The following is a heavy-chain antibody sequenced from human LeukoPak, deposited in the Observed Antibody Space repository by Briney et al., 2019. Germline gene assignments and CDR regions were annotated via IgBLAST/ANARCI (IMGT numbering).Heavy chain of an antibody. V-gene: IGHV4-59*01. D-gene: IGHD4-17*01. Sequence: PSGTLSLTCTVSGGSISSYYWSWIRQPPGKGLEWIGYIYYSGSTNYNPSLKSRVTISVDTSKNQFSLKLSSVTAADTAVYYCARDDYGDPTYYYGMDVWGQGTTVTVSS. CDR2: IYYSGST. J-gene: IGHJ6*02. CDR1: GGSISSYY. CDR3: ARDDYGDPTYYYGMDV.